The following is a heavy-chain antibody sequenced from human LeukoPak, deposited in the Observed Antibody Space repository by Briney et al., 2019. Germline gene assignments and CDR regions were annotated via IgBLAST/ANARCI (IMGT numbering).Heavy chain of an antibody. D-gene: IGHD2-15*01. CDR3: ARGADGVSSNSRGWFDP. V-gene: IGHV3-48*04. CDR1: GFTFSSYG. CDR2: ISSSSSTI. J-gene: IGHJ5*02. Sequence: GGSLRLSCAASGFTFSSYGMTWVRQAPGKGLEWVSYISSSSSTIYYADSVKGRFTISRDNARNSLYLQMNTLRAEDTAVYSCARGADGVSSNSRGWFDPWGQGTLVTVSS.